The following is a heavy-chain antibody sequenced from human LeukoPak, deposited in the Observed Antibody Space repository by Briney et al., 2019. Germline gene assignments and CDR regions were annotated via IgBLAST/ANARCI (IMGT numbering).Heavy chain of an antibody. Sequence: GGSLRLSCEASGFLFINAWMSWVRQAPGKGLEWVGRIRSKIDGETTDYTAPVKGRFTISRDDSKNTLFLQMNSLKTEDTAVYYCTTGDDYWGQETLVAVSS. CDR1: GFLFINAW. CDR3: TTGDDY. V-gene: IGHV3-15*01. CDR2: IRSKIDGETT. J-gene: IGHJ4*02.